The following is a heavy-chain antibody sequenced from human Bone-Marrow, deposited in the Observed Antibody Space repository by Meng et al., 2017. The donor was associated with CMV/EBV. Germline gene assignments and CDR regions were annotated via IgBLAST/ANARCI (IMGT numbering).Heavy chain of an antibody. D-gene: IGHD5-12*01. J-gene: IGHJ6*02. CDR3: ARGATSSDYYYGMDV. Sequence: SVKVSCKASGGTFSSYAISWVRQAPGQGLEWMGGIIPILGIANYAQKFQGRVTITADKSTSTAYMELSSLRSEDTAVYYCARGATSSDYYYGMDVWGQGPTVPVPS. CDR1: GGTFSSYA. CDR2: IIPILGIA. V-gene: IGHV1-69*10.